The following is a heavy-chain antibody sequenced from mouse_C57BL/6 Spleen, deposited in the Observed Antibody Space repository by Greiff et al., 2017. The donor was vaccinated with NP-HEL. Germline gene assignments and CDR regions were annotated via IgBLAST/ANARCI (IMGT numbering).Heavy chain of an antibody. Sequence: QVQLQQPGAELVKPGASVKMSCKASGYTFTSYWITWVKQRPGQGLEWIGDIYPGSGSTNYNEKFKSKATLTVDTSSSTAYMQLSSLTSEDSAVYYCARRGTNWAMDYWSQGTSVTVSS. D-gene: IGHD4-1*01. CDR3: ARRGTNWAMDY. V-gene: IGHV1-55*01. CDR1: GYTFTSYW. CDR2: IYPGSGST. J-gene: IGHJ4*01.